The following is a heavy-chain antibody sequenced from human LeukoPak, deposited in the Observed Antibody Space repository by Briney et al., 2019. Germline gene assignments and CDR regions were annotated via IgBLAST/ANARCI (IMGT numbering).Heavy chain of an antibody. CDR2: ITDKGDKT. Sequence: GGSLRLSCAVSGFSFSAYDMNWVRQAPGKGLEWVSSITDKGDKTYYADSVKGRFTISRDNSKSTLYLQMNSLRAEDTAVYYCARAWWGEGHFDYWGQGTLVTVSS. D-gene: IGHD2-8*02. CDR1: GFSFSAYD. J-gene: IGHJ4*02. V-gene: IGHV3-23*01. CDR3: ARAWWGEGHFDY.